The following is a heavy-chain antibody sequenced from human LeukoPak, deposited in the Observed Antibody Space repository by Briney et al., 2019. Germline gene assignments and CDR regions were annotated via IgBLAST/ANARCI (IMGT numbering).Heavy chain of an antibody. CDR3: ARNGQQWLVEDY. Sequence: SETLSLTCTGSGGSISSYYWSWIRQPPGKGVEWIGYIYYSGSTNYNPSLKSRVTISVDTSKNQFSLKLSSVTAADTAVYYCARNGQQWLVEDYWGQGTLVTVSS. D-gene: IGHD6-19*01. CDR2: IYYSGST. V-gene: IGHV4-59*01. J-gene: IGHJ4*02. CDR1: GGSISSYY.